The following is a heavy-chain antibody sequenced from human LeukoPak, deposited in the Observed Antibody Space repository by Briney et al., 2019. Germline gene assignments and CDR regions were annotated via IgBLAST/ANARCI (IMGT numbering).Heavy chain of an antibody. Sequence: GDSVRLSCGAWGFTFCVYSVIWVREAPGGGGEWSLYIGIRTGTTQYAASVQCRFTLPGDNAKNSLSLQMNSPRVEDTALYYCARDHNYAFDNWGQGTLVT. D-gene: IGHD1-1*01. J-gene: IGHJ4*02. CDR1: GFTFCVYS. CDR2: IGIRTGTT. V-gene: IGHV3-48*04. CDR3: ARDHNYAFDN.